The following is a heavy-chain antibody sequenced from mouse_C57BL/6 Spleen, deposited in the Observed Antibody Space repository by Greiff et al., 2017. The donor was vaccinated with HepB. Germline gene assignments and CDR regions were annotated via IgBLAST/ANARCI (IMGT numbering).Heavy chain of an antibody. Sequence: VQLQQPGAELVKPGASVKVSCKASGYTFTSYWMHWVKQRPGQGLEWIGRIHPSDSDTNYNQKFKGKATLTVDKSSSTAYMQLSSLTSEDSAVYYCAPLYDGYYLWFAYWGQGTLVTVSA. D-gene: IGHD2-3*01. V-gene: IGHV1-74*01. J-gene: IGHJ3*01. CDR1: GYTFTSYW. CDR2: IHPSDSDT. CDR3: APLYDGYYLWFAY.